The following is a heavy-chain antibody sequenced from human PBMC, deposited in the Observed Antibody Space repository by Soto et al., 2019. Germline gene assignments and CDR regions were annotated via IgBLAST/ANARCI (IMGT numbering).Heavy chain of an antibody. J-gene: IGHJ6*03. D-gene: IGHD5-12*01. Sequence: QLQLQESGPGLVKPSETLSLTCTVSGGSISSSSYYWGWIRQPPGKGLEWIGSIYYSGSTYYNPSLKSQDTLSVDTSKIQFSLKLSSVTAADTAVYYCASSFSGCDPFYYYYYMDVWGKGTKVTV. CDR1: GGSISSSSYY. CDR3: ASSFSGCDPFYYYYYMDV. CDR2: IYYSGST. V-gene: IGHV4-39*01.